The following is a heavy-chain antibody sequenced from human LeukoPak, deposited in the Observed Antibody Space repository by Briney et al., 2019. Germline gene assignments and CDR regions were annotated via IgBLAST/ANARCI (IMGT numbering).Heavy chain of an antibody. CDR1: GYTFTGYY. J-gene: IGHJ6*03. V-gene: IGHV1-2*02. CDR3: AREIAAAGTTAYYYMDV. CDR2: INPNSGGT. Sequence: ASVKVSRKASGYTFTGYYMHWVRQAPGQGLEWMGWINPNSGGTNYAQKFQGRVTMTRDTSISTAYMELSRLRSDDTAVYYCAREIAAAGTTAYYYMDVWGKGTTVTVSS. D-gene: IGHD6-13*01.